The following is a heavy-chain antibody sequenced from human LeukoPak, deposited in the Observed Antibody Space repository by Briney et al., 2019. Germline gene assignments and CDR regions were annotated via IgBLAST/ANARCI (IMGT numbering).Heavy chain of an antibody. CDR3: ARVRPTPIWFGELFLPYYFDY. V-gene: IGHV4-59*08. CDR1: GGSIKNYY. D-gene: IGHD3-10*01. J-gene: IGHJ4*02. Sequence: SETLSLTCTVSGGSIKNYYWSWVRQPPGAGLEWLAYIYYTGSTNYNPSLKTRLTISVDTSKNQFSLRLNSVTAADTAVYYCARVRPTPIWFGELFLPYYFDYWGQGTLVTVSS. CDR2: IYYTGST.